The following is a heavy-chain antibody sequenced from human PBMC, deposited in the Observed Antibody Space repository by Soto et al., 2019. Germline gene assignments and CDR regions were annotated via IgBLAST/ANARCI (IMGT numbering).Heavy chain of an antibody. Sequence: PGGSLRLSCAASGFTFDDYAMHWVRQAPGKXLEWVSGISWNSGSIGYADSVKGRFTISRDNAKNSLYLQMNSLRAEDTALYYCAKGYYDSSGYYYGTFDYWGQGTLVTVSS. J-gene: IGHJ4*02. D-gene: IGHD3-22*01. CDR3: AKGYYDSSGYYYGTFDY. CDR2: ISWNSGSI. CDR1: GFTFDDYA. V-gene: IGHV3-9*01.